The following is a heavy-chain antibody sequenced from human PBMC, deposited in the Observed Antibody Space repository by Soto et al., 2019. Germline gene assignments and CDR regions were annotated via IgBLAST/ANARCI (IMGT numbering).Heavy chain of an antibody. CDR1: GFTFTSSA. J-gene: IGHJ6*02. Sequence: QMQLVQSGPEVKKPGTSVKVSCKASGFTFTSSAVQWVRQARGQRLEWIGWIVVGSGNTNYAQKFQERVTITRDMSTSTAYMELSSLRSEETAVYYCAACGYYDSSGYCYYYYYGMDVWGQGTTVTVSS. CDR2: IVVGSGNT. CDR3: AACGYYDSSGYCYYYYYGMDV. D-gene: IGHD3-22*01. V-gene: IGHV1-58*01.